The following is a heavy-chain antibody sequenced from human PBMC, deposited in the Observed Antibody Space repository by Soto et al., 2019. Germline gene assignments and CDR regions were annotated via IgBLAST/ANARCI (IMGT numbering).Heavy chain of an antibody. J-gene: IGHJ6*02. Sequence: VKVSCKASVGTFSSYAISWVRQAPGQGLEWMGGIIPIFGTANYAQKFQGRVTITADESTSTAYMELSSLRSEDTAVYYCASSSDSSGYYPPYYGMDVWGQGTTVTVSS. CDR2: IIPIFGTA. CDR1: VGTFSSYA. CDR3: ASSSDSSGYYPPYYGMDV. V-gene: IGHV1-69*01. D-gene: IGHD3-22*01.